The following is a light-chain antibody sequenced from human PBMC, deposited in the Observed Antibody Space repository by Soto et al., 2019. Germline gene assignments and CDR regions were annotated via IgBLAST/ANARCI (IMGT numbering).Light chain of an antibody. CDR2: EGT. J-gene: IGLJ1*01. Sequence: QSALTQPVSVSGSPGQSITICCTGANSAIGSYSFVSWYQQRPGKAPKLVIYEGTKRPSGISNRFSGSKSGNTASLTISGLQAEDEADYYCCSYAGSSTAYVFGTGTKVTVL. CDR1: NSAIGSYSF. CDR3: CSYAGSSTAYV. V-gene: IGLV2-23*01.